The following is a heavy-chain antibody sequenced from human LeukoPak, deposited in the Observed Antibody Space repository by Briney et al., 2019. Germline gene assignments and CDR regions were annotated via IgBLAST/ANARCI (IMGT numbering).Heavy chain of an antibody. CDR1: GYTFTSYG. V-gene: IGHV1-18*01. J-gene: IGHJ6*02. CDR2: ISAYNGNT. CDR3: ARSYYDILTGYPTAYYYYGMDV. D-gene: IGHD3-9*01. Sequence: ASVKVSCKASGYTFTSYGISWVRQAPGQGLEWMGWISAYNGNTNYAQKLQGRVTMTTDTSTSTAYMELRSLRSDDTAVYYCARSYYDILTGYPTAYYYYGMDVWGQGTTVTVSS.